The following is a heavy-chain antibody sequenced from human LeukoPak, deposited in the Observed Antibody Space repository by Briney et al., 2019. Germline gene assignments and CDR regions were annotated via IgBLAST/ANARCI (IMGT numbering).Heavy chain of an antibody. D-gene: IGHD4-17*01. J-gene: IGHJ4*02. Sequence: SETLSLTCTVSGVSLSSYYWSSIRQPPRQGLEWFGYIYYSRSTNYNPSLKSRVTISVDTSKNQFSLKLSSVTAADTAVYYCARDGGSYGAVDYWGQGTLVTVSS. CDR1: GVSLSSYY. CDR2: IYYSRST. V-gene: IGHV4-59*13. CDR3: ARDGGSYGAVDY.